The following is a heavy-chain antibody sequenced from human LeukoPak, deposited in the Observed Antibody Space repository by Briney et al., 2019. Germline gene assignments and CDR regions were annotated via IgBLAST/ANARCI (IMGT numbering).Heavy chain of an antibody. J-gene: IGHJ4*02. Sequence: SETLSLACTVSSGSISTSNYYWGWVRQPPGKALEWIGNIFYTGSTYYSPSLKSRVTISLDTSRNQFSLRLNSVTAADTAVYYCASSWYEEGRTFDYWGQGTLVTVSS. CDR1: SGSISTSNYY. CDR2: IFYTGST. V-gene: IGHV4-39*07. CDR3: ASSWYEEGRTFDY. D-gene: IGHD6-13*01.